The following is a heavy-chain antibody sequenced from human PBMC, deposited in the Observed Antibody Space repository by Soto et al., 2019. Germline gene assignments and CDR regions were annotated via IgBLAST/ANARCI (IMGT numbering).Heavy chain of an antibody. Sequence: SETLSLTYTVSGGSISSYYWSWIRQPAGKGLEWIGRIYTSGSTNYNPSLKSRVTMSVDTSKNQFSLKLSSVTAADTAVYYCARVGTMVRGATDYYYGMDVCGQGTTVTVSS. CDR1: GGSISSYY. CDR3: ARVGTMVRGATDYYYGMDV. J-gene: IGHJ6*02. V-gene: IGHV4-4*07. CDR2: IYTSGST. D-gene: IGHD3-10*01.